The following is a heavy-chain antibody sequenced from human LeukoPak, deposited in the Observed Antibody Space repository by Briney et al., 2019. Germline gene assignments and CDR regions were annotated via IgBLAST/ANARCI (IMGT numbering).Heavy chain of an antibody. V-gene: IGHV4-34*01. CDR3: ARDDFGYSYGLVY. Sequence: PSETLSLTCAVYGGSFSGYYWSWIRQPPGKGLEWIGEINHSGSTNYNPSLKSRVTISVDTSKNQFSLKLSSVTAADTAVYYCARDDFGYSYGLVYWGQGTLVTVSS. CDR1: GGSFSGYY. J-gene: IGHJ4*02. CDR2: INHSGST. D-gene: IGHD5-18*01.